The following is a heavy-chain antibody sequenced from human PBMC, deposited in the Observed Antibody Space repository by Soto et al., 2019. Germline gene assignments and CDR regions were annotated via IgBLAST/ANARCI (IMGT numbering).Heavy chain of an antibody. CDR1: GGSVSSGSYY. D-gene: IGHD2-15*01. CDR3: ARGTVVVAARHNCLDP. J-gene: IGHJ5*02. V-gene: IGHV4-61*01. Sequence: SETLSLTCTVSGGSVSSGSYYWSWIRQPPGKGLEWIGYIYSSGSTSYNPSLKSRVTISVDTSKNQFSLKLSSVTAADTAVYYCARGTVVVAARHNCLDPWGQGTLVTVAS. CDR2: IYSSGST.